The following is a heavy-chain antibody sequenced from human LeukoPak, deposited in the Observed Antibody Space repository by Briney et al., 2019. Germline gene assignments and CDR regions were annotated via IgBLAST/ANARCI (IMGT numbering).Heavy chain of an antibody. CDR3: ARGSTWEHGGY. J-gene: IGHJ4*02. D-gene: IGHD1-26*01. Sequence: ASVKVSCKASGGTFSSYAISWVRQAPGQGLEWMGWMNPNSGNTGYAQKFQGRVTITRNTSISTAYMELSSLRSEDTAVYYCARGSTWEHGGYWGQGTLVTVSS. CDR1: GGTFSSYA. V-gene: IGHV1-8*03. CDR2: MNPNSGNT.